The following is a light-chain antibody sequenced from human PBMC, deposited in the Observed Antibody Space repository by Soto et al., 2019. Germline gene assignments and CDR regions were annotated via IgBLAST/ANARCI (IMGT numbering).Light chain of an antibody. CDR3: HQGKSYPFT. CDR2: AAS. CDR1: KGLICW. Sequence: DIQLTQSPSSVSASVGDRVTITCRASKGLICWLTWYQYKPGQAPNLLIFAASSLQTGVPSRFSGSGYGTDFTLTIRSLQPEDFASYYCHQGKSYPFTFGGGNKLEIK. J-gene: IGKJ4*01. V-gene: IGKV1-12*02.